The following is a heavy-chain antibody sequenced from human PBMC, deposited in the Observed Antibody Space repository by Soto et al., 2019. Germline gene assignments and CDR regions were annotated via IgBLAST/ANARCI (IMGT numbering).Heavy chain of an antibody. CDR2: INPSGGST. J-gene: IGHJ3*02. CDR3: ARVGCYGDHPLSDAFDI. V-gene: IGHV1-46*03. D-gene: IGHD4-17*01. CDR1: GYTFTSYY. Sequence: ASVKVSCKASGYTFTSYYMHWVRQAPGQGFEWMGIINPSGGSTSYAQKFQGRVTMTRDTSTSTVYMELSSLRSEDTAVYYCARVGCYGDHPLSDAFDIWGPGTMVTVS.